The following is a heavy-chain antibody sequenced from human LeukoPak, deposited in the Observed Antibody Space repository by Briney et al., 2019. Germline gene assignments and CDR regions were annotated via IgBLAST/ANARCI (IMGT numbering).Heavy chain of an antibody. V-gene: IGHV3-7*01. CDR2: IKQGGSEK. Sequence: GGSLRLSCAASGFTFSSYWMSWVRQAPGKGLEWVANIKQGGSEKYYVDSVKGRFTISRDNAKNSLYLQMNSLRAEDTAVYYCARSSYDSSGYYPPDAAFDIWGQGTMVTVSS. CDR3: ARSSYDSSGYYPPDAAFDI. J-gene: IGHJ3*02. D-gene: IGHD3-22*01. CDR1: GFTFSSYW.